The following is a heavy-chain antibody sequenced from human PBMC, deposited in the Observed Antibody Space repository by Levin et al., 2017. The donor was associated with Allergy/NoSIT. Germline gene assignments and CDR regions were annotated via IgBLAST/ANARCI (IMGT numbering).Heavy chain of an antibody. CDR3: AKDWLLAGTIARFFHYYYYGMDV. CDR2: ISGSGGST. J-gene: IGHJ6*02. Sequence: GGSLRLSCAASGFXXXSXXXXXXAQRAGKGLEWVSAISGSGGSTYYADSVKGRFTISRDNSKNTLYLQMNSLRAEDTAVYYCAKDWLLAGTIARFFHYYYYGMDVWGQGTTVTVSS. D-gene: IGHD6-19*01. V-gene: IGHV3-23*01. CDR1: GFXXXSXX.